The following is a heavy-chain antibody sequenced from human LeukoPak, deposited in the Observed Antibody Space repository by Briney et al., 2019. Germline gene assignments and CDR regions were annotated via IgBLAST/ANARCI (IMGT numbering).Heavy chain of an antibody. J-gene: IGHJ1*01. D-gene: IGHD3-10*01. CDR1: GFTFSSYA. V-gene: IGHV3-23*01. CDR2: ISGSGGST. Sequence: GGSLRLSCAASGFTFSSYAMSWVRQAPGKGLEWVSAISGSGGSTYYADSVKGRFTISRDNSKNTLYLQMNSLRAEDTAVYYCAKGWYYYGSGSANEYFQHWGQGTLVTVSS. CDR3: AKGWYYYGSGSANEYFQH.